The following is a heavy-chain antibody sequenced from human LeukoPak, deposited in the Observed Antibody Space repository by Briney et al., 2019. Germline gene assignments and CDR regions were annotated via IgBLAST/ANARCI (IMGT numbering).Heavy chain of an antibody. CDR1: GGSISSYY. CDR3: ASDAFYDSGGYYYY. Sequence: SETLSLTCTVSGGSISSYYWSWIRQPPGKGLEWIGYIYYSGSTNYNPSLKSRVTMSVDTSKNQFSLKLSSVTAADTAVYYCASDAFYDSGGYYYYWGQGTLVTVSS. CDR2: IYYSGST. V-gene: IGHV4-59*12. J-gene: IGHJ4*02. D-gene: IGHD3-22*01.